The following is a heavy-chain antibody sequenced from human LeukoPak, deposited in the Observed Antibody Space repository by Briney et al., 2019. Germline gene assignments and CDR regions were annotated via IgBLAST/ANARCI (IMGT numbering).Heavy chain of an antibody. D-gene: IGHD3-10*01. J-gene: IGHJ3*02. CDR3: AREKLTDYYRDAFDT. Sequence: GGSLRLSCAASGFTFSSYTMHWVRQAPGKGLEWVAVISYDGSNKYYADSAKGRFTISRDNSKNTLYLQMNSLRAEDTAVYYCAREKLTDYYRDAFDTWGQGTMVTVSS. CDR2: ISYDGSNK. V-gene: IGHV3-30*04. CDR1: GFTFSSYT.